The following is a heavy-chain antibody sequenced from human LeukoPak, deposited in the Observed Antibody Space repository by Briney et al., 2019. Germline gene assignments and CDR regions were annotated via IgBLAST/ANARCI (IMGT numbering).Heavy chain of an antibody. J-gene: IGHJ4*02. Sequence: SVKVSCKASGGTFSSYAISWVRQAPGEGLEWMGGIIPIFGTANYAQKFQGRVTITADESTSTAYMELSSLRSEDTAVYYCARGGEQLVNKFDYWGQGTLVTVSS. CDR1: GGTFSSYA. CDR2: IIPIFGTA. D-gene: IGHD3-16*01. V-gene: IGHV1-69*13. CDR3: ARGGEQLVNKFDY.